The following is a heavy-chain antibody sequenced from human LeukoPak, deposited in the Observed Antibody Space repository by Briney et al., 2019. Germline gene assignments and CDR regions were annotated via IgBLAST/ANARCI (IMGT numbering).Heavy chain of an antibody. V-gene: IGHV3-64*01. CDR2: ISSNGGST. D-gene: IGHD3-22*01. Sequence: TGGSLRLSCAASGFTFSSYAMHWVRQAPGKGLEYVSAISSNGGSTYYASSVKGRFTISRDNSKNTLYLQMGSLRAEDMAVYYCARERSLDYYDSSGYYYGDAFDIWGQGTMVTVSS. CDR3: ARERSLDYYDSSGYYYGDAFDI. J-gene: IGHJ3*02. CDR1: GFTFSSYA.